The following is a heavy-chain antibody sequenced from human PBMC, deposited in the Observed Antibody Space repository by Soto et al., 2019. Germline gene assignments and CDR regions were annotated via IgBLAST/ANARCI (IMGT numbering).Heavy chain of an antibody. J-gene: IGHJ4*02. CDR3: ARDLSYYYDSSGYTAFDY. CDR2: ISSSGSYT. V-gene: IGHV3-11*06. D-gene: IGHD3-22*01. Sequence: GGSLRLSCAASGFTFSDYYMSWIRQAPGKGLEWVSYISSSGSYTDYADSVKGRFTISRDNAKNSLFLQMNSLRADDTAVYYCARDLSYYYDSSGYTAFDYWGQGTLVTVSS. CDR1: GFTFSDYY.